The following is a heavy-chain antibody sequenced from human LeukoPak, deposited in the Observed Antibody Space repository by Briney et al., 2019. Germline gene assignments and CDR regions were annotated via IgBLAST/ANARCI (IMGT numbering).Heavy chain of an antibody. D-gene: IGHD2-8*01. J-gene: IGHJ4*02. CDR3: ASGYCTNDVCYTGGFDY. V-gene: IGHV3-30-3*01. CDR2: ISYNGSSK. Sequence: QSGGSLGLSCAASGFTFSNYAMHWVRQAPGKGLDWVAAISYNGSSKYYADSVKGRFTISRDNSKNTVYLQMNSLRAEDTAVYYCASGYCTNDVCYTGGFDYWGQGALVTVPS. CDR1: GFTFSNYA.